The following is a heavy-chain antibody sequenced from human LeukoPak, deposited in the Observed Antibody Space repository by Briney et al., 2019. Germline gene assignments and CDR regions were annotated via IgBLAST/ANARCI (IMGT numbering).Heavy chain of an antibody. Sequence: PGGSLRLSCAASGFTFSSYGMHWVRQAPGKGLEWVAFIRYDGSNKYYADSVKGRFTISRDNSKNTLYLQMNSLRAEDTAVYYCAKDRGPYYDFWSGKYDYWGQGTLVTVSS. V-gene: IGHV3-30*02. D-gene: IGHD3-3*01. J-gene: IGHJ4*02. CDR1: GFTFSSYG. CDR2: IRYDGSNK. CDR3: AKDRGPYYDFWSGKYDY.